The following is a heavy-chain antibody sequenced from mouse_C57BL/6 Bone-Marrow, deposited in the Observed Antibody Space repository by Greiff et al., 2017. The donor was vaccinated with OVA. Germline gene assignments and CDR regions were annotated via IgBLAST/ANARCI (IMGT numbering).Heavy chain of an antibody. CDR3: ARKGDGRENYYAMDD. D-gene: IGHD1-1*01. Sequence: VQLQESGPGLVAPSQSLSITCTVSGFSLTSYAISWVRQPPGKGLEWLGVIWTGGGTNYNSAHKSRLSISKDNSKSQVFLKMNSRQTDDTARYYCARKGDGRENYYAMDDWGQGTSVTVSS. CDR1: GFSLTSYA. J-gene: IGHJ4*01. V-gene: IGHV2-9-1*01. CDR2: IWTGGGT.